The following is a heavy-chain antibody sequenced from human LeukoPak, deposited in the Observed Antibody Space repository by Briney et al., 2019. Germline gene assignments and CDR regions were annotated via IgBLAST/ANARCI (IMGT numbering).Heavy chain of an antibody. Sequence: GGSLRLSCAASGFTFSRYWMSWVRQAPGKGLEWVSTIDVSGGSTYYADSVKGRFTISRDNSKNTLYLQMNSLRADDTAVYYCAKDQTPYYWGQGTLVSVSS. CDR3: AKDQTPYY. CDR2: IDVSGGST. J-gene: IGHJ4*02. V-gene: IGHV3-23*01. D-gene: IGHD4-23*01. CDR1: GFTFSRYW.